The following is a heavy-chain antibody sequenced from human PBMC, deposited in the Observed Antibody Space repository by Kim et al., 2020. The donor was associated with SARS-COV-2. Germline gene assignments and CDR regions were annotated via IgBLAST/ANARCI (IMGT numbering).Heavy chain of an antibody. CDR2: INPSGGST. Sequence: ASVKVSCKASGYTFTSYYMHWVRQAPGQGLEWMGIINPSGGSTSYAQKFQGRVTMTRDTSTSTVYMELSSLRSEDTAVYYCARGGGIILTGYYRLGDYWGQGTLVTVSS. J-gene: IGHJ4*02. V-gene: IGHV1-46*01. CDR1: GYTFTSYY. CDR3: ARGGGIILTGYYRLGDY. D-gene: IGHD3-9*01.